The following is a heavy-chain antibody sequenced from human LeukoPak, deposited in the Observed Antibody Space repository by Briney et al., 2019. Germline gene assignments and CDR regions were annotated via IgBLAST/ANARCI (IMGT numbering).Heavy chain of an antibody. D-gene: IGHD6-13*01. V-gene: IGHV3-9*01. Sequence: GGSLRLSYEVSGFTLNDYAMHWVRQVPGKGLEWVAGISWNSVTTGYGDSVKGRFTISRDNAKNSLYLQMNSLRPEDTALYFCTKGRSWYYFDFWGQGSLVTVSS. CDR2: ISWNSVTT. CDR1: GFTLNDYA. CDR3: TKGRSWYYFDF. J-gene: IGHJ4*02.